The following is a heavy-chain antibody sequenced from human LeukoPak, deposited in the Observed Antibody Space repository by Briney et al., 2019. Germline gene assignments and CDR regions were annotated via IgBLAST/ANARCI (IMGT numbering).Heavy chain of an antibody. CDR1: GGSISSYY. J-gene: IGHJ6*02. CDR3: ARDRPYYYVMDV. V-gene: IGHV4-59*01. Sequence: SETLSLTCTVSGGSISSYYWSWIRQPPGKGLEWIGYIYYSGSSNYNPSLKSRVTISVDTSKNQFSLKLSSVTAADTAVYYCARDRPYYYVMDVWGQGTTVTVSS. CDR2: IYYSGSS.